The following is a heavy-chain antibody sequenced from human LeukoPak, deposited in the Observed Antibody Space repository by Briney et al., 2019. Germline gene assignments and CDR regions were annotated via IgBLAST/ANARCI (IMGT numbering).Heavy chain of an antibody. J-gene: IGHJ4*02. D-gene: IGHD5-18*01. Sequence: SLRLSCAASGFTFSSYSMNWVRQAPGKGLEWVSGISWNSGSIGYADSVKGRFTISRDNAKNSLYLQMNSLRAEDTALYYCAKTRGYSYGYDYWGQGTLVTVSS. CDR1: GFTFSSYS. CDR2: ISWNSGSI. CDR3: AKTRGYSYGYDY. V-gene: IGHV3-9*01.